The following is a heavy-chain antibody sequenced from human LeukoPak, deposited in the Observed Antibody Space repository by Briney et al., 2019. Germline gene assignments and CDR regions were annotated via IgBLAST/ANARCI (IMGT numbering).Heavy chain of an antibody. CDR2: ISYDGSNK. Sequence: GGSLRLSCAASGFTFSSYSMHWVRQAPGKGLEWVAVISYDGSNKYYADSVKGRFTISRDNSKNTLYLQMNSLRAEDTAVYYCAKDLLYSDVWGSYRPNPLDYWGQGTLVTVSS. V-gene: IGHV3-30*18. J-gene: IGHJ4*02. CDR3: AKDLLYSDVWGSYRPNPLDY. CDR1: GFTFSSYS. D-gene: IGHD3-16*02.